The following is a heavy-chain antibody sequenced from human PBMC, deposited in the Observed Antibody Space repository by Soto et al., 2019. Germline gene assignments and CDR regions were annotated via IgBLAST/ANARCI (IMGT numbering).Heavy chain of an antibody. D-gene: IGHD6-19*01. V-gene: IGHV3-74*01. CDR2: INSDGSST. CDR3: ARVIAVAGRVWYFDL. CDR1: GFTFSSYW. Sequence: GGSLRLSCAASGFTFSSYWMHWVRQAPGKGLVWVSRINSDGSSTSYADSVKGRFTISRDNAKNTLYLQMNSLRAEDTAVYYCARVIAVAGRVWYFDLWGRGTLVTVSS. J-gene: IGHJ2*01.